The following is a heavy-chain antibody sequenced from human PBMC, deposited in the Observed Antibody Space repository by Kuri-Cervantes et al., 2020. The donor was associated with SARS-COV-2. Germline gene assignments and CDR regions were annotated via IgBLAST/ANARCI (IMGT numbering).Heavy chain of an antibody. Sequence: GGSLRLSCAASGFTFSSYAMSWVRQAPGKGLEWVSVIYSGGYTYYADSVKGRFTISRDNSKNTLYLQMNSLRAEDTAVYYCARDLKEEGSSWPRGSDHWGQGTLVTVSS. CDR3: ARDLKEEGSSWPRGSDH. CDR1: GFTFSSYA. J-gene: IGHJ4*02. V-gene: IGHV3-53*01. CDR2: IYSGGYT. D-gene: IGHD6-13*01.